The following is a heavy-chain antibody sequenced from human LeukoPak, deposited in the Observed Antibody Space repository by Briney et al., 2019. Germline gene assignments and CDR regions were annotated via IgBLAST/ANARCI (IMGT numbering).Heavy chain of an antibody. CDR3: TTEVGTPMYYFDY. Sequence: GGSLRLACAASGCTFSNAWMSWVRQAPGKGLEWVGRINSKTDGGTTDYAAPVKGRFTITRDDSKNTLSLHMNSLKTEDTAMYYCTTEVGTPMYYFDYWAQGTLVTVSS. V-gene: IGHV3-15*01. J-gene: IGHJ4*02. CDR1: GCTFSNAW. D-gene: IGHD4-23*01. CDR2: INSKTDGGTT.